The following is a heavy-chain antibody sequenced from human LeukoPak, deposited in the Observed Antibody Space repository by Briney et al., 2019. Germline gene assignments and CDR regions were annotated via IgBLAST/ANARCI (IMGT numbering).Heavy chain of an antibody. CDR1: GCSFASYA. D-gene: IGHD2-2*01. CDR2: ISSTDGST. V-gene: IGHV3-23*01. Sequence: GGSLRLSCEASGCSFASYAMTWVRQAPGKGLEWVSSISSTDGSTYYASSVRGRFTISRDNTKNTLFLQMSSLRAEDTALYYCVACSSASCYGDRFDPWGQGTLVTVSS. J-gene: IGHJ5*02. CDR3: VACSSASCYGDRFDP.